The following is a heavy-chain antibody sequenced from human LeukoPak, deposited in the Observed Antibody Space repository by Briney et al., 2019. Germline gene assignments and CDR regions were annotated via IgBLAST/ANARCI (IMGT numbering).Heavy chain of an antibody. J-gene: IGHJ4*02. Sequence: PGGSLRLSCAASGFTFSSYAMSWVRQAPGKGLEWVSAISGSGGSTYYADSMKGRFTISRDNSKNTLYLQMNSLRAEDTAVYYCAKGRAVEVVAAFNYWGQGTVVTVSS. CDR3: AKGRAVEVVAAFNY. CDR1: GFTFSSYA. CDR2: ISGSGGST. V-gene: IGHV3-23*01. D-gene: IGHD2-15*01.